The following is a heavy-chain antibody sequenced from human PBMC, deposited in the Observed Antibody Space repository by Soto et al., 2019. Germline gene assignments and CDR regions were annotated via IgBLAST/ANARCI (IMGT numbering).Heavy chain of an antibody. Sequence: ASVKVSCKASGYTFTSYGISWVRQAPGRGPEWMGWISGHNGNTNHPQSLQGRVTMTTDTSRTTAYMELRSLRSDDTAVYYCASHRFNYDANTVYYHFRRWGQRTLVTV. CDR3: ASHRFNYDANTVYYHFRR. CDR1: GYTFTSYG. D-gene: IGHD3-22*01. J-gene: IGHJ4*02. V-gene: IGHV1-18*01. CDR2: ISGHNGNT.